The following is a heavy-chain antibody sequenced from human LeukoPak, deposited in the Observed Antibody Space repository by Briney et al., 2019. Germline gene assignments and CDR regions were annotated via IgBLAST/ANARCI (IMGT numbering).Heavy chain of an antibody. J-gene: IGHJ4*02. CDR1: GGSISSYY. Sequence: SETLSLTRTVSGGSISSYYWSWIRQPPGKGLEWIGEIYHSGSTNYNPSLKSRVTISVDKSKNQFSLKLSSVTAADTAVYYCAREVVVTAMYYFDYWGQGTLVTVSS. CDR2: IYHSGST. V-gene: IGHV4-59*12. D-gene: IGHD2-21*02. CDR3: AREVVVTAMYYFDY.